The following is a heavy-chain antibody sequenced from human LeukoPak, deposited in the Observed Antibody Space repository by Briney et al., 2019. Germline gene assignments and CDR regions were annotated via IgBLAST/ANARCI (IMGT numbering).Heavy chain of an antibody. CDR1: GFTFNSYA. CDR3: ARRGAYYDSSGYYD. J-gene: IGHJ4*02. CDR2: ISYDGSNK. D-gene: IGHD3-22*01. V-gene: IGHV3-30-3*01. Sequence: PGRSLRLSCAASGFTFNSYAMHWVRPAPGKELGWVALISYDGSNKYYADSVKGRFTISRDNSKNTLYLQMNSLRAEDTAVYYCARRGAYYDSSGYYDWGQGTLVTVSS.